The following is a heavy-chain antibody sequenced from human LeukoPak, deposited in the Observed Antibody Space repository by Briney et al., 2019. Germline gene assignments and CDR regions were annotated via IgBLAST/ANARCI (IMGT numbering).Heavy chain of an antibody. CDR1: GDSISSSHW. D-gene: IGHD3-9*01. V-gene: IGHV4-4*02. CDR3: ARADYDILTGYYENEYYFDY. CDR2: IYYSGST. Sequence: PSETLSLTCAVSGDSISSSHWWSWVRQPPGKGLEWIGYIYYSGSTNYNPSLKSRVTISVDTSKNQFSLKLSSVTAADTAVYYCARADYDILTGYYENEYYFDYWGQGTLVTVSS. J-gene: IGHJ4*02.